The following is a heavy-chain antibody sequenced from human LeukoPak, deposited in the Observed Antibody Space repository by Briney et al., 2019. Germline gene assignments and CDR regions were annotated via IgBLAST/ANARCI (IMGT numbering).Heavy chain of an antibody. D-gene: IGHD3/OR15-3a*01. J-gene: IGHJ1*01. CDR2: INPSGGST. V-gene: IGHV1-46*01. CDR3: AKDSAIARRGQVEYFQE. CDR1: GYTFTSYY. Sequence: ASVKVSCKASGYTFTSYYMHWVRQAPGQGLEWMGIINPSGGSTSYAQKFQGRVTMTRDTSTSTVYMELSSLRSEDTAVYYCAKDSAIARRGQVEYFQEWGQGTLVTVS.